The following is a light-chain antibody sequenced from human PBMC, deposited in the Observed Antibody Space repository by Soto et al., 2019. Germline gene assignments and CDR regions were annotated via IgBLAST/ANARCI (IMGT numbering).Light chain of an antibody. CDR2: SNN. J-gene: IGLJ2*01. Sequence: QSVLTQPPSASGTPGQRVTISCSGSSSNIGSNTVNWYQQLPGTAPKHLIYSNNQRPSGVPDRFSGSKSGTSASLAISGLQSEDEADYYCAAWYDSLNGVVFGGGTKLTVL. V-gene: IGLV1-44*01. CDR3: AAWYDSLNGVV. CDR1: SSNIGSNT.